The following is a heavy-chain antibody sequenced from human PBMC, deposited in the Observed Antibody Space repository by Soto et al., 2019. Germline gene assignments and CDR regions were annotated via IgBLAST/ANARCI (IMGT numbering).Heavy chain of an antibody. CDR2: IYYSGST. CDR1: GGSISSYY. CDR3: ARDEGSASGYCSGGSCYRWFDP. D-gene: IGHD2-15*01. Sequence: SETLSLTCTVSGGSISSYYWSWIRQPPGKGLEWIGYIYYSGSTNYNPSLKSRVTISVDTSKNQFSLKLSSVTAADTAVYYCARDEGSASGYCSGGSCYRWFDPWGQGILVTVSS. J-gene: IGHJ5*02. V-gene: IGHV4-59*01.